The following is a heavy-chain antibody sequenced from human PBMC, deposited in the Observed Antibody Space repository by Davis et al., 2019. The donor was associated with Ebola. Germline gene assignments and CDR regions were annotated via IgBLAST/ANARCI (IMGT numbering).Heavy chain of an antibody. CDR3: ARDGAARGINYYYYYGMDV. CDR2: ISYDGSNK. V-gene: IGHV3-30*03. CDR1: GFTFSSYG. D-gene: IGHD6-6*01. Sequence: GESLKISCAASGFTFSSYGMHWVRQAPGKGLEWVAVISYDGSNKYYADSVKGRFTISRDNSKNTLYLQMNSLRAEDTAVYYCARDGAARGINYYYYYGMDVWGQGTTVTVSS. J-gene: IGHJ6*02.